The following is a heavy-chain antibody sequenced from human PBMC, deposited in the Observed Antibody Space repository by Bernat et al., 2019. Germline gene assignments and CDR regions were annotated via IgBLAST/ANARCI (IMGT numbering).Heavy chain of an antibody. CDR1: GFTFSSYA. CDR2: IGGSGGST. D-gene: IGHD3-9*01. J-gene: IGHJ3*02. CDR3: AKAKYYDILTGYDAFDI. Sequence: EVQVLESGGGLVQPGGSLRLSCAASGFTFSSYAMSWVHQAPGKGLEWVSAIGGSGGSTYYADSVKGRFTISRDNSKKTLNLQMNSLRAEDTAVYYCAKAKYYDILTGYDAFDIWGQGTMVTVSS. V-gene: IGHV3-23*01.